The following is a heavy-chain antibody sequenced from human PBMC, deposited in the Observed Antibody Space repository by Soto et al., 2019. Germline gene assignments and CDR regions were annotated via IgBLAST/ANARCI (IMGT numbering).Heavy chain of an antibody. CDR1: GFIFSSYS. Sequence: EVQLVESGGGLVKPGGSLRLSCAASGFIFSSYSMNWVCQAPGKGLEWVSSISGSSSYVFNADSVKGRFTISRDNAKNSLYLQMNSLRVEDTAVYYCVRGTLRELSPHYWGQGTLVTVSS. D-gene: IGHD5-12*01. J-gene: IGHJ4*02. CDR2: ISGSSSYV. CDR3: VRGTLRELSPHY. V-gene: IGHV3-21*01.